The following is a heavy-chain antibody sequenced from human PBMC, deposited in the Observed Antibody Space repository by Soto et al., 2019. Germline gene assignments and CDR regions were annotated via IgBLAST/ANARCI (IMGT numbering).Heavy chain of an antibody. Sequence: QVQLVQSGGEVKKPGASVKVSCKASGYTFTTYGISWVRQAPGQGLEWVGWIRSNNGNTHYAQKLQGRVTMTTDTSTSTAYMELRSLRSDDTAVYYCARGAYGDPSCDYWGQGTLVTVSS. D-gene: IGHD4-17*01. V-gene: IGHV1-18*01. CDR3: ARGAYGDPSCDY. J-gene: IGHJ4*02. CDR2: IRSNNGNT. CDR1: GYTFTTYG.